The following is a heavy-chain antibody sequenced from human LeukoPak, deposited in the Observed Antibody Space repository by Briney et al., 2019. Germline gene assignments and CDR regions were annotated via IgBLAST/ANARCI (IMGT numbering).Heavy chain of an antibody. V-gene: IGHV3-23*01. CDR3: VKDHLRYYYDSSGYYPAFDY. CDR1: GFTFSSYA. Sequence: PGGSLRLSCAASGFTFSSYAMSWVRQAPGKGLEWVSAISGSGGSTYYADSVKGRFTISRDNSKNTLYLQMNSLRAEDTAVYYCVKDHLRYYYDSSGYYPAFDYWGQGTLVTVSS. J-gene: IGHJ4*02. D-gene: IGHD3-22*01. CDR2: ISGSGGST.